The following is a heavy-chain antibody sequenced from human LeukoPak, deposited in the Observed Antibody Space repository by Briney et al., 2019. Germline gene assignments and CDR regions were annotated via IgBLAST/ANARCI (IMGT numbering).Heavy chain of an antibody. J-gene: IGHJ3*02. CDR1: GFSMSVYW. Sequence: PGGSLRLSCEASGFSMSVYWMSWVRQAPGKGLEWVSVIYSGGSTYYADSVKGRFTISRDNSKNTLYLQMNSLRAEDTAVYYCARDATAYYGSGPPRAFDIWGQGTMVTVSS. CDR3: ARDATAYYGSGPPRAFDI. CDR2: IYSGGST. D-gene: IGHD3-10*01. V-gene: IGHV3-66*01.